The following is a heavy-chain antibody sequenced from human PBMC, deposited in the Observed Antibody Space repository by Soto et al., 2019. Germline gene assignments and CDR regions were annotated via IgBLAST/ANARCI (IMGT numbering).Heavy chain of an antibody. J-gene: IGHJ5*02. CDR1: GGTFSSYA. V-gene: IGHV1-69*01. CDR2: IIPMYGPA. D-gene: IGHD3-10*01. Sequence: QVPLVQSGAEVKKPGSSVTVSCKASGGTFSSYAIHWVRQAPGQGLEWMGGIIPMYGPAKYAQRFQGRVTITADESTTTVYMELTSLTSQHTPVYYCARVTSMVRGVIDNGFDPWGHGTLVTVSS. CDR3: ARVTSMVRGVIDNGFDP.